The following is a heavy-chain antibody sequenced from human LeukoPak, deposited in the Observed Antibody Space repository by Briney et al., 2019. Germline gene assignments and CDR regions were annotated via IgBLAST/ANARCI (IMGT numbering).Heavy chain of an antibody. CDR2: ISYDGSNK. Sequence: PGGSLRLSCAASGFTFSSYGMHWVRQAPGKGLEWVAVISYDGSNKYYADSVKGRFTISRDNSKNTLYLQMNSLRAEDTAVYYCAKDYGDYALPDYWGQGTLVTVSS. CDR1: GFTFSSYG. J-gene: IGHJ4*02. V-gene: IGHV3-30*18. CDR3: AKDYGDYALPDY. D-gene: IGHD4-17*01.